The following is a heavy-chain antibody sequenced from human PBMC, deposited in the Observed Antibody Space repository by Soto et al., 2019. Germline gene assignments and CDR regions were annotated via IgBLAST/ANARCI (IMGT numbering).Heavy chain of an antibody. CDR1: GGSIISYY. D-gene: IGHD3-10*01. J-gene: IGHJ3*02. CDR2: IYYSGST. V-gene: IGHV4-59*08. CDR3: ARHGKRITMVRGVRDAFDI. Sequence: SETLSLTCTVCGGSIISYYWSWILQPPGKGLEWIGYIYYSGSTNYNPSLKSRVTISVDTSKNQFSLKLSSVTAADTAVYYCARHGKRITMVRGVRDAFDIWGQGTMLTVSS.